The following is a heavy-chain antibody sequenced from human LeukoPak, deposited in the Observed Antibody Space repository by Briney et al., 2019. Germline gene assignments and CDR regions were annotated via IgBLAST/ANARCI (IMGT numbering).Heavy chain of an antibody. CDR2: IYWNDDK. CDR3: AHRRCSSTSCYNAFDY. CDR1: GFSLSTSGVG. J-gene: IGHJ4*02. V-gene: IGHV2-5*01. Sequence: SGPTLVKPTQTLTLTCTFSGFSLSTSGVGVGWIRQPPGQALEWLALIYWNDDKRYSPSLKSRLTITKDTSKNQVVLTMTNMDPADTATYYCAHRRCSSTSCYNAFDYWGQGTLVTVSS. D-gene: IGHD2-2*02.